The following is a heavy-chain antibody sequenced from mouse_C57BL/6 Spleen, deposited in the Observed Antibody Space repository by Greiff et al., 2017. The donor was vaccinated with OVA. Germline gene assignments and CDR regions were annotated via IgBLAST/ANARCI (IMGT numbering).Heavy chain of an antibody. D-gene: IGHD1-2*01. CDR2: INPYNGGT. V-gene: IGHV1-19*01. CDR3: AREGNLRQGFDY. J-gene: IGHJ3*01. CDR1: GYTFTDYY. Sequence: EVQLQQSGPVLVKPGASVKMSCKASGYTFTDYYMNWVKQSHGKSLEWIGVINPYNGGTSYNQKFKGKATLPVDKSSSTAYMELNSLTSEDSAVYYCAREGNLRQGFDYWGQGTLVTVSA.